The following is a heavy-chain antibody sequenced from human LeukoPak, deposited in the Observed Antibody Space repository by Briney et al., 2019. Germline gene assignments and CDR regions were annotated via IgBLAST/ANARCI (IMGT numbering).Heavy chain of an antibody. CDR1: GYTFTSYG. V-gene: IGHV1-18*01. CDR3: ARGYDFWSGYYTIDDAFGI. D-gene: IGHD3-3*01. J-gene: IGHJ4*02. Sequence: ASVKVSCKASGYTFTSYGISWVRQAPGQGLEWMGWISAYNGNTNYAQKLQGRVTMTTDTSTSTAYMELRSLRSDDTAVYYCARGYDFWSGYYTIDDAFGIWGQGTLVTVSS. CDR2: ISAYNGNT.